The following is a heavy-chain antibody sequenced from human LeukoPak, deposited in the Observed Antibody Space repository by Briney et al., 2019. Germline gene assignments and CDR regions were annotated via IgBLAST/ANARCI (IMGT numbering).Heavy chain of an antibody. J-gene: IGHJ4*02. Sequence: GRSLRLSCAASGFTFGTYWMSWGRQAPGKGLEWVANINQDGSEKYYVDSAKVRFTISRDNAKDSLYLQMNSLRVEDTAVYYCARQAGVYWGQGTLVTVSS. CDR2: INQDGSEK. CDR3: ARQAGVY. V-gene: IGHV3-7*01. CDR1: GFTFGTYW.